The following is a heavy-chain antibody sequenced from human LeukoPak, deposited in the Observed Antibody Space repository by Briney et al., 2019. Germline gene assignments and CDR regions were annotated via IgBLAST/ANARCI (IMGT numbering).Heavy chain of an antibody. V-gene: IGHV3-30*19. J-gene: IGHJ4*02. D-gene: IGHD3-3*01. Sequence: PGGSLRLSCAASGFTFSSYGMHWVRQAPGKGLEWVAVISYDGSNKYSADSVKGRFTISRDNSKNTLFLQMNSLRVEDTAVYYCARGFASNFDFFDYWGQGALVTVSS. CDR3: ARGFASNFDFFDY. CDR1: GFTFSSYG. CDR2: ISYDGSNK.